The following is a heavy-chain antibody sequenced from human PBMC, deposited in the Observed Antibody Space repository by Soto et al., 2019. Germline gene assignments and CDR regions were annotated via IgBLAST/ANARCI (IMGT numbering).Heavy chain of an antibody. Sequence: VGSLRLSCAASWFTFSGSAMHWVRQASGKGLEWVGRIRSKANSYATAYAASVKGRFTISRDDSKNTAYLQMNSLKTEDTAVYYCTVPYYYDSSGYRGVDYWGQGTLVTVSS. D-gene: IGHD3-22*01. J-gene: IGHJ4*02. CDR3: TVPYYYDSSGYRGVDY. CDR2: IRSKANSYAT. CDR1: WFTFSGSA. V-gene: IGHV3-73*01.